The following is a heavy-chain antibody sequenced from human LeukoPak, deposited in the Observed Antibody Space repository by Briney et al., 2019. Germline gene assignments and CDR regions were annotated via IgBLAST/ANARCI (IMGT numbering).Heavy chain of an antibody. V-gene: IGHV3-48*01. CDR3: ARDWGEGFFSMAFDI. CDR1: GFTFSSYD. CDR2: ISTMSSTK. Sequence: GGSLRLSCAASGFTFSSYDMNWVRQAPGKGLEWVSYISTMSSTKYYADSVKGRFTISRDNSKNTLYLQMNRLRAEDTAVYYCARDWGEGFFSMAFDIWGQGTMVTVSS. D-gene: IGHD3-16*01. J-gene: IGHJ3*02.